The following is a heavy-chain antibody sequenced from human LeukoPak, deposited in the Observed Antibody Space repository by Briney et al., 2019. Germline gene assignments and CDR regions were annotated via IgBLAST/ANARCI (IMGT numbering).Heavy chain of an antibody. V-gene: IGHV1-69*06. CDR1: GGTFSSNA. J-gene: IGHJ3*02. D-gene: IGHD4-17*01. Sequence: ASVKVSCKASGGTFSSNAISWVRQAPGQGLEWMGGIIPIFGTANYAQKFQGRVTITAHKSTSTAYMELSSLRSEDTAVYYCARDQSPYYGDYDLGAFDIWGQGTMVTVSS. CDR3: ARDQSPYYGDYDLGAFDI. CDR2: IIPIFGTA.